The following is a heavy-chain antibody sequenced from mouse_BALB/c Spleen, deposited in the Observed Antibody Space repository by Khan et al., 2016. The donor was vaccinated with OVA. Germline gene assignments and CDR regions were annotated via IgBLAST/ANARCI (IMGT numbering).Heavy chain of an antibody. CDR3: AREGGAWFSY. CDR2: INPGSGNS. V-gene: IGHV1-77*01. CDR1: GYTFTDYY. J-gene: IGHJ3*01. Sequence: QVQLQQSGAELARPGASVKLSCKASGYTFTDYYIDWVKQRTGQGLEWIGEINPGSGNSYYNEKFKGKATLTADKSSTTAFVQLSSLTSDDSAVYFCAREGGAWFSYWGQGTLVTVSA.